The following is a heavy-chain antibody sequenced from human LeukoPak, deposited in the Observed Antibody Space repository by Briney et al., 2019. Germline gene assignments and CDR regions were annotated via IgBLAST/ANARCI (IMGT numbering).Heavy chain of an antibody. J-gene: IGHJ4*02. CDR1: GLTFSSHW. CDR3: ANGGSSDYFDY. V-gene: IGHV3-74*01. CDR2: ITNDGSST. D-gene: IGHD3-16*01. Sequence: PGGPLRLSCAASGLTFSSHWVHWVRQAPGKGLVWVSRITNDGSSTTYADSVKGRFTISRDNAKNMLYLQVNSLRAEDTAVYYCANGGSSDYFDYWGQGTLVTVSS.